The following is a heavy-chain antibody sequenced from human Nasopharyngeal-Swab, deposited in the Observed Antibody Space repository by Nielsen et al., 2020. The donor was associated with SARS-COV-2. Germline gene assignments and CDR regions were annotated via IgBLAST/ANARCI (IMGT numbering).Heavy chain of an antibody. CDR3: ARGTTIFGVVIMGGDDY. V-gene: IGHV7-4-1*02. J-gene: IGHJ4*02. D-gene: IGHD3-3*01. Sequence: WVRQAPGQGPEWMGWINTNTGNPTYAQGFTGRFVFSLDTSVSTAYLQISSLKAEDTAVYYCARGTTIFGVVIMGGDDYWGQGTLVTVSS. CDR2: INTNTGNP.